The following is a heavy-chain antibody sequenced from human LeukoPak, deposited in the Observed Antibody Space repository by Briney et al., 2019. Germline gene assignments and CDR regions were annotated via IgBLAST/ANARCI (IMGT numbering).Heavy chain of an antibody. J-gene: IGHJ4*02. CDR2: ISESGGST. V-gene: IGHV3-23*01. CDR3: AKRGMVIRGVLIIGFHKEAYYIDY. CDR1: GITLSNYA. D-gene: IGHD3-10*01. Sequence: GGSLRLSCVVSGITLSNYAMSWVRQAPGKGLEWVSGISESGGSTNYADSVKGRFTISRDNSMNTAYLQMNSLRAEDTAVYFCAKRGMVIRGVLIIGFHKEAYYIDYWGQGILVTVSS.